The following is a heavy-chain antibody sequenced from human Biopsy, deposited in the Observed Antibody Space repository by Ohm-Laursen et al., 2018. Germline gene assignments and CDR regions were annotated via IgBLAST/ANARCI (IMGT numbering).Heavy chain of an antibody. J-gene: IGHJ6*02. CDR3: AKDRYPGSWRYYYGMDV. CDR2: ISWNSDSI. V-gene: IGHV3-9*01. CDR1: GFSFDNYV. Sequence: SLRLSCAASGFSFDNYVMHWVRQAPGKGLEWVSGISWNSDSIGYADSVKGRFTISRDNAKNSLYLQMNSLRSEDTALYYCAKDRYPGSWRYYYGMDVWGQGTTVTVSS. D-gene: IGHD6-13*01.